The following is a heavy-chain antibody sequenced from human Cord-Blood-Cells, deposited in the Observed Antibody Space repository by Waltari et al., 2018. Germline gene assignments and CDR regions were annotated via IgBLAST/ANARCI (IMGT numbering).Heavy chain of an antibody. D-gene: IGHD6-6*01. CDR2: IKPNSGGT. CDR1: GYTFTGYY. CDR3: ARVGFSGSSFDY. V-gene: IGHV1-2*04. J-gene: IGHJ4*02. Sequence: QVQLVQSGAEVKKPGASVKVSCKASGYTFTGYYMHRVRPAPGQGLEWMGWIKPNSGGTNYAQKFQGWVTMTRNTSISTAYMELSRLRSDDTAVYYCARVGFSGSSFDYWGQGTLVTVSS.